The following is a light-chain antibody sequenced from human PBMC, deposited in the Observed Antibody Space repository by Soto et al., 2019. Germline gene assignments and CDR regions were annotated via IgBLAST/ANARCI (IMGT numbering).Light chain of an antibody. CDR1: QGITTN. Sequence: EIVLTQSPATLSVSAAERAGLXVMAGQGITTNFAWYHQKSGQSPRLLIYDVSIRATGVPARFSATGSETDFTLTISGLQSEDSAVYFCQQYNNWPFSFGQGTRLEIK. J-gene: IGKJ5*01. V-gene: IGKV3-15*01. CDR3: QQYNNWPFS. CDR2: DVS.